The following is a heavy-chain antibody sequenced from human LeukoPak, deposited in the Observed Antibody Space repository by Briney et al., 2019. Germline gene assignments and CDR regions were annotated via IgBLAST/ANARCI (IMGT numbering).Heavy chain of an antibody. CDR3: ARDLGGDQTYFDY. CDR1: GFTVSSNY. V-gene: IGHV3-66*01. J-gene: IGHJ4*02. D-gene: IGHD1-26*01. CDR2: IYSGGST. Sequence: TGGSLRLSCAASGFTVSSNYMSWVRQAPGKGLEWVSVIYSGGSTYYADSVKGRFTISRDNAKNSLYLQMNGLRVEDTAVYYCARDLGGDQTYFDYWGQGTLVTVFS.